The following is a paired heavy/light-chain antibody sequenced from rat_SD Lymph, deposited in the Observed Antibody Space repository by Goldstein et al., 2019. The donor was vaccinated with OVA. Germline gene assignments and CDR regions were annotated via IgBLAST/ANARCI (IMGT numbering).Light chain of an antibody. Sequence: DIVMTQSPTSMSISVGDRVTMKCKASQNVGFNVDWYQQKTGQSPKLLIYKTSNRYTGVPDRFTGSGSGTDFIFTISNMQAEDLAVYYCKQSNSYPFTFGSGTKLEIK. V-gene: IGKV6S10*01. CDR3: KQSNSYPFT. J-gene: IGKJ5*01. CDR2: KTS. CDR1: QNVGFN.
Heavy chain of an antibody. V-gene: IGHV1-35*01. D-gene: IGHD4-4*01. CDR1: DYTFTNYY. J-gene: IGHJ3*01. CDR2: IFPGNGWT. CDR3: ARHNSGFWGFAY. Sequence: QVQLQQSGAELAKPGTSVKLSCKTSDYTFTNYYMYWVKQRPGQGLEWIGYIFPGNGWTYYSEKFKGKATFTADTSSSTAYMLLGSLTPEDSAYYFCARHNSGFWGFAYWGQGTLVTVSS.